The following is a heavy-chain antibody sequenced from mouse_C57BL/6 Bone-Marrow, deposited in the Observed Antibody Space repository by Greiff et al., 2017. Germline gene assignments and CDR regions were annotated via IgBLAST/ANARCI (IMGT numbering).Heavy chain of an antibody. CDR3: ARVMGPWFAY. Sequence: EVKVVESGGGLVKPGGSLKLSCAASGFTFSSYAMSWVRQTPEKRLEWVATISDGGSYTYYPDNVKGRFTISRDNAKNNLYLQMSHLKSEDTAMYYCARVMGPWFAYWGQGTLVTVSA. D-gene: IGHD2-3*01. CDR1: GFTFSSYA. V-gene: IGHV5-4*03. CDR2: ISDGGSYT. J-gene: IGHJ3*01.